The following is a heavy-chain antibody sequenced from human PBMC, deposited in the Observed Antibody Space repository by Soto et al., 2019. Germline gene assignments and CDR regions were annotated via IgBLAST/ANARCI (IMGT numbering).Heavy chain of an antibody. J-gene: IGHJ4*02. V-gene: IGHV3-30*03. Sequence: GGSLRLSCAASGVTFSSYGMHWVRQAPGKGLEWVAVISYDGSNKYYADSVKGRFTISRDNSKNTLYLQMNSLRAEDTAVYYCEGWSVDTAMVRDYWGQGTLVTVSS. CDR1: GVTFSSYG. D-gene: IGHD5-18*01. CDR2: ISYDGSNK. CDR3: EGWSVDTAMVRDY.